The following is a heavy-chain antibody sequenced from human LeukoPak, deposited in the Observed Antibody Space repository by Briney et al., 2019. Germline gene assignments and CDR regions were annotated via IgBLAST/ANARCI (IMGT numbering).Heavy chain of an antibody. CDR2: IYPGDSDT. J-gene: IGHJ3*02. D-gene: IGHD3-16*02. CDR3: ARQNYDYVWGSYRYGAFDI. CDR1: GYSFTSYW. V-gene: IGHV5-51*01. Sequence: GESLKISCKGSGYSFTSYWTGWVRQMPGKGLEWMGIIYPGDSDTRYSPSFQGQVTISADKSISTAYLQWSSLKASDTAMYYCARQNYDYVWGSYRYGAFDIWGQGTMVTVSS.